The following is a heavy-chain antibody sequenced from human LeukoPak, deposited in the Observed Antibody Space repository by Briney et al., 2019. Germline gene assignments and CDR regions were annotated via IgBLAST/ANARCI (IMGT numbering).Heavy chain of an antibody. D-gene: IGHD3-9*01. J-gene: IGHJ6*02. CDR2: INPSGGST. CDR1: GYTFTSYY. V-gene: IGHV1-46*01. Sequence: ASVKVSCKASGYTFTSYYMHWVRQAPEQGLEWMGIINPSGGSTSYAQKFQGRVTMTRDTSTSTVYMELSSLRSEDTAVYYCARSWSFVLNFDNDYYYGMDVWGQGTTVTVSS. CDR3: ARSWSFVLNFDNDYYYGMDV.